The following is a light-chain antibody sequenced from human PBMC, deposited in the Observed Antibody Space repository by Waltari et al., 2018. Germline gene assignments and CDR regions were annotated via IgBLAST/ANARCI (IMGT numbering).Light chain of an antibody. CDR2: SNN. Sequence: QSVLSQPPSESGTPGQRVTISCSGTRSNVGSHTVTWYQHLPGTSPKRLIYSNNHRPSGVPDRFSASKSGTSASLAISGLQSEDEGDYYCAAWDGGLNGLIFGGGTKLTVL. J-gene: IGLJ2*01. CDR3: AAWDGGLNGLI. CDR1: RSNVGSHT. V-gene: IGLV1-44*01.